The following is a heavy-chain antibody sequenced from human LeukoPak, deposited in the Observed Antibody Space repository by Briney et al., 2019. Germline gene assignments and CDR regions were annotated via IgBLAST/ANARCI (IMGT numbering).Heavy chain of an antibody. J-gene: IGHJ4*02. D-gene: IGHD5-12*01. CDR1: GFTVSGNY. Sequence: PGGSLRLSCAVSGFTVSGNYMSWVRQAPGKGLEWVSSISSSRSYIYNADSVKGRFTISRGNSKNTLYLQMNSLRAEDTAVYYCAREGGYDGAFDYWGQGTLVTVSS. V-gene: IGHV3-21*04. CDR2: ISSSRSYI. CDR3: AREGGYDGAFDY.